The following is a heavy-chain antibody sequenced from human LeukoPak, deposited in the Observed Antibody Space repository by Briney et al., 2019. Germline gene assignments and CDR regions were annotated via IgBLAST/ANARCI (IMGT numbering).Heavy chain of an antibody. J-gene: IGHJ4*02. CDR2: IHPNSGGT. CDR1: GYTFTAYY. D-gene: IGHD2-15*01. V-gene: IGHV1-2*02. CDR3: ARGDIYWDY. Sequence: ASAKVSCKASGYTFTAYYVRWVRQAPGQGPEWMGWIHPNSGGTKYAQNFQGRVTMTRDTSITTAYMELSSLRSDDTAVDYCARGDIYWDYWGQGTQVTVSS.